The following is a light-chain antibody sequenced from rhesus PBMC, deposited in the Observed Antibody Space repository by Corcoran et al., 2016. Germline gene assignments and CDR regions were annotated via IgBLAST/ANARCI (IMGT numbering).Light chain of an antibody. CDR3: LQDIQLPYS. CDR1: QSLLHSNGYTY. V-gene: IGKV2-78*01. Sequence: DIVMTQTPLSLPVTPGEPASISCRSSQSLLHSNGYTYLFWYLQKPGLSPQLLIYLGSNRASGVPDRFSGSGSGTDFTLKISRVEAEDVGVYYCLQDIQLPYSFGQGTKVEIK. CDR2: LGS. J-gene: IGKJ2*01.